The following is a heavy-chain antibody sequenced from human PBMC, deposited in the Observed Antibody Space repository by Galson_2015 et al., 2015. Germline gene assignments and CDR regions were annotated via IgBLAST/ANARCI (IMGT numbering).Heavy chain of an antibody. CDR1: GFTFKTYA. D-gene: IGHD6-13*01. CDR2: ISGSGGTT. J-gene: IGHJ4*02. CDR3: AKEDTSSWGGEYFDY. V-gene: IGHV3-23*01. Sequence: SLRLSCAASGFTFKTYAMSWVRQAPGKGLEWVSGISGSGGTTYYADSLKGRFTISRDNSKNTLFLQMSSLRVEDTAVYYCAKEDTSSWGGEYFDYWGQGTLVTVSS.